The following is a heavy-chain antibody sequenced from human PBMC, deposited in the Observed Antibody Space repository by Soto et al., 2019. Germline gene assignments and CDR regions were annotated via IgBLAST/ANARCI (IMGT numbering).Heavy chain of an antibody. CDR3: ARLRRDYTRWYYYMDV. V-gene: IGHV3-53*05. CDR1: GFTVSSNY. CDR2: IYSGGST. Sequence: GGSLRLSCAASGFTVSSNYMSWVRQAPGKGLEWVSVIYSGGSTYYADSVKGRFTISRDNSKNTLYLQMGSLRAEDMAVYYCARLRRDYTRWYYYMDVWGKGTTVTVSS. D-gene: IGHD4-4*01. J-gene: IGHJ6*03.